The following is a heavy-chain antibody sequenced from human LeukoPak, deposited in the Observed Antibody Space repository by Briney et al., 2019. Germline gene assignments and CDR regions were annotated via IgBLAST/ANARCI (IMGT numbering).Heavy chain of an antibody. CDR2: ISSSSSYT. J-gene: IGHJ6*04. Sequence: PGGSLRLSCAASGFTFSDYYMSWIRQAPGKGLEWVSYISSSSSYTNYADSVKGRFTISRDNAKNSLYLQMNSLRAEDTAVYYCARDQESDILPGPSTSGMDVWGKGTTVTVSS. D-gene: IGHD3-9*01. V-gene: IGHV3-11*06. CDR3: ARDQESDILPGPSTSGMDV. CDR1: GFTFSDYY.